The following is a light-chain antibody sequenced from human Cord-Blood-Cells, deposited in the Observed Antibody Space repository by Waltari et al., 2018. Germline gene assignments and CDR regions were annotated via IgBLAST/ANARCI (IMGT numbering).Light chain of an antibody. Sequence: QSVLTQPPSASGTPGQRVTIPCSGSSSNIGSNYVYWYQQLPGTAPKPLIYRNNQRSSGVPDRFSGSKSGTSASLTISGLRSEDEADYYCAAWDDSLSGWVFGGGTKLTVL. CDR3: AAWDDSLSGWV. J-gene: IGLJ3*02. V-gene: IGLV1-47*01. CDR2: RNN. CDR1: SSNIGSNY.